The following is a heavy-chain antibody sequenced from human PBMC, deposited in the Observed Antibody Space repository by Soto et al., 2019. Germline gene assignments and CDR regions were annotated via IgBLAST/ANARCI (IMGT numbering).Heavy chain of an antibody. CDR1: GGTFSSYA. CDR2: IIPIFGTA. CDR3: ASGGLSSSSSDYYYGMDV. V-gene: IGHV1-69*13. J-gene: IGHJ6*02. Sequence: GASVKVSCKASGGTFSSYAISWVRQAPGQGLEWMGGIIPIFGTANYAQKFQGRVTITADESTSTAYMELSSLRSEDTAVYYCASGGLSSSSSDYYYGMDVWGQGTTVTVSS. D-gene: IGHD6-6*01.